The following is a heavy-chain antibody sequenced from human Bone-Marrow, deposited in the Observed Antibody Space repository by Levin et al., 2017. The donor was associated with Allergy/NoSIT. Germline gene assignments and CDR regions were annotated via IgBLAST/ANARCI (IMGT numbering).Heavy chain of an antibody. CDR2: INPKSGDI. Sequence: GESLKISCKASGDNFIDYYIHWLRQAPGQGLEWMGCINPKSGDIKYGRKFQGRVAMTRDKFVTTFYMTLSSLRPDDTALFYCARGSRGDSDSWSRPFHFWGHGTMVTVSS. CDR3: ARGSRGDSDSWSRPFHF. CDR1: GDNFIDYY. D-gene: IGHD6-13*01. J-gene: IGHJ3*01. V-gene: IGHV1-2*02.